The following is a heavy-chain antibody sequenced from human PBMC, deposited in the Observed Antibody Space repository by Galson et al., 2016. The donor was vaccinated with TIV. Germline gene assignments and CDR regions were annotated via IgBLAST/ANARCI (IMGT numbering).Heavy chain of an antibody. D-gene: IGHD3-16*01. Sequence: SLRLSCAASGFTFSNAWMSWVRQAPGKGLEWVGRIRSNTDGGTPDYAAPLKGRFTISRDDSENTLYLQVNSLKIEDTAVYYCTTGLSRGSDYWGQGTLVTVSS. CDR3: TTGLSRGSDY. CDR1: GFTFSNAW. J-gene: IGHJ4*02. CDR2: IRSNTDGGTP. V-gene: IGHV3-15*05.